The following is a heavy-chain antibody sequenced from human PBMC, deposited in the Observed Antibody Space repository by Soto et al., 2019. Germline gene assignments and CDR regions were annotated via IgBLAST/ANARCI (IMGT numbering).Heavy chain of an antibody. D-gene: IGHD6-19*01. CDR1: GGSISSYY. CDR3: ARRAGYSSGWPNYYYYYMDV. Sequence: SETLSLTCTVSGGSISSYYWSWIRQPPGKGLEWIGYIYYSGSTNYNPSLKSRVTISVDTSKNQFSLKLSSVTAADTAVYYCARRAGYSSGWPNYYYYYMDVWGKGTTVTVSS. CDR2: IYYSGST. V-gene: IGHV4-59*08. J-gene: IGHJ6*03.